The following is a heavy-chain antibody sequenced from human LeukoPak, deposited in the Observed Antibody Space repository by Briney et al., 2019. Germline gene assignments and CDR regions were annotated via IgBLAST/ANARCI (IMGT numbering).Heavy chain of an antibody. Sequence: GGSLRLSCAASGFTFSSYWMSWVRQVAGEGLEWVVNMNQDGSERYYVDSVKGRFTISRDNAKNSLYLQMNSLRAEDTAVYYCARGGVYSRYFYDFWGQGTLVTVSS. CDR3: ARGGVYSRYFYDF. V-gene: IGHV3-7*05. D-gene: IGHD6-13*01. CDR2: MNQDGSER. CDR1: GFTFSSYW. J-gene: IGHJ4*02.